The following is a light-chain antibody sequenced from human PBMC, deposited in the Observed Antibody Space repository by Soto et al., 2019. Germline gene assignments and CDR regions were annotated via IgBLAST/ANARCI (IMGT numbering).Light chain of an antibody. CDR1: QSVSSY. CDR2: DAS. CDR3: QQRSNWPRT. V-gene: IGKV3-11*01. Sequence: EIVLTQSPATLSLSPGERATLSCRASQSVSSYLAWYQQKPGQAPRPLIYDASNRAPGIPARFSGSGSGTDFTLTISSLEPEDFAVYYCQQRSNWPRTFGQGTKLEIK. J-gene: IGKJ2*01.